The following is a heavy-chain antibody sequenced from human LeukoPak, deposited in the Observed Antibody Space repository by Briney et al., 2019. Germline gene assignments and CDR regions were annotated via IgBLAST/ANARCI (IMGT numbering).Heavy chain of an antibody. V-gene: IGHV4-59*01. CDR1: GGSITSYY. CDR2: IHHTGKN. CDR3: AKWHEKLLAFDS. J-gene: IGHJ4*02. D-gene: IGHD1-7*01. Sequence: ETLSLTCAVSGGSITSYYWNWIRQPPGKGLEWIGYIHHTGKNWYNPPLQSRVTLSVDTSKSEFSLRLSSVTAADTAVYYCAKWHEKLLAFDSWGQGTLVTVSS.